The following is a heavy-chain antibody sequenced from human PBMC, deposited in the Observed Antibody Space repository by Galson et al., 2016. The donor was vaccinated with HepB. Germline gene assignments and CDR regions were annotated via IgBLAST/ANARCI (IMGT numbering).Heavy chain of an antibody. D-gene: IGHD3-3*01. J-gene: IGHJ4*02. CDR2: IRSKANNYAT. CDR1: GFTFSGSA. V-gene: IGHV3-73*01. CDR3: TSLTIFVVVTNY. Sequence: SLRLSCAASGFTFSGSAMHWVRQASGKGLEWVGRIRSKANNYATADAASVKGRFTISRDDSKNTAYLQMNSLKTEDTAVYYCTSLTIFVVVTNYLGQGTLVTVAS.